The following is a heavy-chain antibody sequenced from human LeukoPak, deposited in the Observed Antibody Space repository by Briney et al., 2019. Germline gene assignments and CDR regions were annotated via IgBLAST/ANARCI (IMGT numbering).Heavy chain of an antibody. D-gene: IGHD3-16*02. J-gene: IGHJ4*02. CDR1: GFTFSSYA. CDR3: ARDSRQFGSYPAR. Sequence: GGSLRLSCAASGFTFSSYAMHWVSQAPGKGLEWVAVISYDGSNKYYADSVKGRFTISRDNSKNTLYLQMNSLRAEDTAVYYCARDSRQFGSYPARWGQGTLVTVSS. V-gene: IGHV3-30-3*01. CDR2: ISYDGSNK.